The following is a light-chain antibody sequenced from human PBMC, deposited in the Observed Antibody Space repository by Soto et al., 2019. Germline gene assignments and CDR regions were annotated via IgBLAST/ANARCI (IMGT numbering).Light chain of an antibody. Sequence: QTVVTQEPSFSVSPGGTVTLTCGLSSGSVSASYGPSWYQQTPGQAPRRLIYSAYTRSSGVPDRFSGSILGKKAALTITGAQADDESDYYCVLYLGSGIWVFGGGTKLTVL. CDR1: SGSVSASYG. V-gene: IGLV8-61*01. J-gene: IGLJ3*02. CDR2: SAY. CDR3: VLYLGSGIWV.